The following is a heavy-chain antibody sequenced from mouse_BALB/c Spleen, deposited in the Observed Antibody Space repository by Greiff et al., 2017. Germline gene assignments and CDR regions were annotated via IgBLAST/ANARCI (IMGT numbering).Heavy chain of an antibody. CDR2: ISDGGSYT. Sequence: EVQLVESGGGLVKPGGSLKLSCAASGFTFSDYYMYWVRQTPEKRLEWVATISDGGSYTYYPDSVKGRFTISRDKAKNNLYLQMSSLKSEDTAMYYCAREGDGGYDYWGQGTPVTVSA. J-gene: IGHJ3*01. D-gene: IGHD2-2*01. CDR3: AREGDGGYDY. CDR1: GFTFSDYY. V-gene: IGHV5-4*02.